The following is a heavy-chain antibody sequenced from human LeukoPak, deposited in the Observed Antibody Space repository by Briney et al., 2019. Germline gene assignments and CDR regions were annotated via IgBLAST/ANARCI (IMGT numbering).Heavy chain of an antibody. J-gene: IGHJ3*02. CDR1: GVSISSYY. CDR2: IYSSGST. D-gene: IGHD3-22*01. V-gene: IGHV4-4*07. Sequence: SETLSLTCSVSGVSISSYYWNWIRQPAGKGLEWIGRIYSSGSTNYNASLKSRVTISVDTSKNQFSLKLSSVTAADTAVYYCATRATRITMIVVARRGAFDIWGQGTMVTVSS. CDR3: ATRATRITMIVVARRGAFDI.